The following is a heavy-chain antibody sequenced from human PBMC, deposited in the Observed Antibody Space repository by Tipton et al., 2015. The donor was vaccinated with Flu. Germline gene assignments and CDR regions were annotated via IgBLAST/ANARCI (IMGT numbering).Heavy chain of an antibody. J-gene: IGHJ4*02. D-gene: IGHD3-10*01. V-gene: IGHV3-21*01. CDR2: IHSSSRYI. CDR3: ARLWFGEFLFDS. Sequence: GSLRLSCAASGFTFSDYTMNWIRQAPGMGLEWVSSIHSSSRYIYYADSVKGRFTISRDNVKNSLYLQMNSLRAEDTAVYYCARLWFGEFLFDSWGQGTLVTVSS. CDR1: GFTFSDYT.